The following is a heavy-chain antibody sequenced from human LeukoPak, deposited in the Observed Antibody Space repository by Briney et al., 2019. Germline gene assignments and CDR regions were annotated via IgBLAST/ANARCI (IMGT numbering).Heavy chain of an antibody. J-gene: IGHJ4*02. CDR1: GASISGGTYY. D-gene: IGHD1-26*01. CDR2: IYYTGST. CDR3: ARRGGSGRAFDY. V-gene: IGHV4-39*01. Sequence: SETLSLTCSVSGASISGGTYYWGWIRQPPGKGLEWIGSIYYTGSTYDNPSLKSRVTISVDTSKNQFSLKLSSVAAADTAVYYCARRGGSGRAFDYWGQGTLVTVSS.